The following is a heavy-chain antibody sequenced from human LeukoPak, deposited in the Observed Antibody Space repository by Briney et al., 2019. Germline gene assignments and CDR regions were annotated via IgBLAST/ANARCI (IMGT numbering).Heavy chain of an antibody. V-gene: IGHV3-23*01. D-gene: IGHD3-16*02. CDR1: GFTFSDYA. Sequence: GGSLRLSCAASGFTFSDYAMSWVRQAPGKGLEWVSTISNSGGYTFFADSVKGRFTISRDNPKTTIYLQMNRLRAEDTAVYYCARDWDYVWGSFRPYYLDYWGQGTLVTVSS. CDR3: ARDWDYVWGSFRPYYLDY. CDR2: ISNSGGYT. J-gene: IGHJ4*02.